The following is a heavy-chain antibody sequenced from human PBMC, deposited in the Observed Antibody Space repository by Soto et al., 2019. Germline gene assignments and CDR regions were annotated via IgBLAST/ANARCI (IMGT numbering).Heavy chain of an antibody. CDR3: ARDTGTTGLLFDY. D-gene: IGHD1-7*01. CDR1: GGSISSGGYY. Sequence: QVQLQESGPGLVKPSQTLSLTCTVSGGSISSGGYYWSWIRQHPGKGLEWIGYIYYSGSTYYNPSLKSRVTISVDTSKNQFSLKLSTVNAADTAVYYCARDTGTTGLLFDYWGQGTLVTVSS. V-gene: IGHV4-31*03. CDR2: IYYSGST. J-gene: IGHJ4*02.